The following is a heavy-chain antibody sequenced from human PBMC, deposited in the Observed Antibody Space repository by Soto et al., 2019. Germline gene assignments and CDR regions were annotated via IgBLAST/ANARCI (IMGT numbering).Heavy chain of an antibody. Sequence: PSETLSLTCTLSRGYVTTFHWSWVRQPAGKGLEWMGRIFPNGHPDYSTSLKSRVTLSVDTSKNQISLNLTSVTAADMAVYYCAREGSHSDYNVAIGSQLWPFDRWGQGLAVTV. J-gene: IGHJ5*02. CDR1: RGYVTTFH. CDR3: AREGSHSDYNVAIGSQLWPFDR. CDR2: IFPNGHP. D-gene: IGHD4-4*01. V-gene: IGHV4-4*07.